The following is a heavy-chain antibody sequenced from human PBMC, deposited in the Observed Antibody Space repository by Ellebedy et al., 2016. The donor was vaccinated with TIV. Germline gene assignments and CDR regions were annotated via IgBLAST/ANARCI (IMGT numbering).Heavy chain of an antibody. D-gene: IGHD3-10*01. CDR1: GFTFSSYS. J-gene: IGHJ4*02. CDR3: ATRLGFGGYY. Sequence: GGSLRLXCAASGFTFSSYSMNWVRQAPGKGLEWVSSISSSSSYIYYADSVKGRFTISRGNAKNSLYLQMNSLRAEDTAVYYCATRLGFGGYYWGQGTLVTVSS. CDR2: ISSSSSYI. V-gene: IGHV3-21*01.